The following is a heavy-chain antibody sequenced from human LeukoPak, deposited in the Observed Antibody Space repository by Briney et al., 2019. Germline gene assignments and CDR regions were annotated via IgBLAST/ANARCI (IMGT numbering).Heavy chain of an antibody. CDR2: MNPNSGNT. D-gene: IGHD3-22*01. CDR1: GYTFTSYD. Sequence: ASVKVSCKASGYTFTSYDINWVRQATGQGLEWMGWMNPNSGNTGYAQKFQGRVTMTRNTSISTAYMELSSLRSEDTAVYYCARAPPLNTYYYDSSGYRDYWGQGTLVTVSS. J-gene: IGHJ4*02. V-gene: IGHV1-8*01. CDR3: ARAPPLNTYYYDSSGYRDY.